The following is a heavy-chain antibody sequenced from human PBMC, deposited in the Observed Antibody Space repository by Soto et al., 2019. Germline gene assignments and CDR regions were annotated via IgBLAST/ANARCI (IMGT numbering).Heavy chain of an antibody. D-gene: IGHD3-22*01. CDR2: ISPYSGKT. J-gene: IGHJ4*02. V-gene: IGHV1-18*01. CDR3: AREGLLLLPDY. Sequence: QIQLVQSGTEVRKPGASAKVSCKTSGYTFTNNDVCWVRQTPGQGLEWMGWISPYSGKTNYAQKFKGRVTMTTDTSTSTVYMEPTSLTSDDTAVYYCAREGLLLLPDYWGQGTLVTVSS. CDR1: GYTFTNND.